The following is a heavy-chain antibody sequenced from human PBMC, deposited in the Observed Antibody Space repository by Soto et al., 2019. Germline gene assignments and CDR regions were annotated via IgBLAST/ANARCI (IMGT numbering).Heavy chain of an antibody. D-gene: IGHD6-6*01. CDR3: AKDSIPYSSSYDLDH. Sequence: EVQLLESGGGLVQPGGSLRLSCVASGFSFSGYAMSWVRQAPGKGLVWVSSMTATGVSIYYADSVRGRFTIARDNSKNTLYLQTSSLRAEDTARYYCAKDSIPYSSSYDLDHWGRGALVTVSS. CDR2: MTATGVSI. V-gene: IGHV3-23*01. J-gene: IGHJ4*02. CDR1: GFSFSGYA.